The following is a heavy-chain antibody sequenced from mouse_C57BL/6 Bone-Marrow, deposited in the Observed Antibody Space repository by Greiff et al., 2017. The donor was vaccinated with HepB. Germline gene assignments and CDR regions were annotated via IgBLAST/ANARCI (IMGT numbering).Heavy chain of an antibody. J-gene: IGHJ3*01. D-gene: IGHD2-3*01. CDR1: GFNIKDYY. CDR2: IDPEDGET. V-gene: IGHV14-2*01. CDR3: ASPSDGYPFAY. Sequence: VQLQQSGAELVKPGASVKLSCTASGFNIKDYYMNWVKQRTEQGLEWIGRIDPEDGETKYAQKFQGKATITADTSSNTAYLQLSSLTSEDTAVYYCASPSDGYPFAYWGQGTLVTVSA.